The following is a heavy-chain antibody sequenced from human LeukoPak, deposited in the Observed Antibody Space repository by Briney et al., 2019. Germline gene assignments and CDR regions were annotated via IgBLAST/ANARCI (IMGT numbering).Heavy chain of an antibody. CDR3: ARDGVAPGIYFDY. J-gene: IGHJ4*02. V-gene: IGHV3-7*05. Sequence: GGSLRLSCAASGFIFSSYAMSWVRQAPGKGLEWVANINQDGSEKYYVDSAKGRFTISRDNAKNSLYLQMNSLRAEDTAVYFCARDGVAPGIYFDYWGRGTLVTVSS. D-gene: IGHD2-2*01. CDR2: INQDGSEK. CDR1: GFIFSSYA.